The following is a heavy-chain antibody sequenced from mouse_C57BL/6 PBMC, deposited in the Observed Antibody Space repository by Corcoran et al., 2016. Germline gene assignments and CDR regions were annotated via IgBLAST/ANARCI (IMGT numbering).Heavy chain of an antibody. D-gene: IGHD1-1*01. CDR2: IYPGDGDT. CDR3: ARRYYYGISYDFDY. J-gene: IGHJ2*01. V-gene: IGHV1-80*01. Sequence: QVQLQQSGAELVKPGASVKISCKASGYAFSSYWMNWVKQRPGKGLEWIGQIYPGDGDTNYNGKFKGKATLTADKSSSTAYKQLSSLTSEDSAVYFCARRYYYGISYDFDYWGQGNTLTVSS. CDR1: GYAFSSYW.